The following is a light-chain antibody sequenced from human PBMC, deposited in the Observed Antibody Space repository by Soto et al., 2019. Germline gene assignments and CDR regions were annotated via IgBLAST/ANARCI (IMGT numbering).Light chain of an antibody. V-gene: IGKV3-11*01. CDR2: EAS. J-gene: IGKJ1*01. Sequence: EIVLTQSPSTLSSSPGERATISCRASQTVGVRLNWYQHKPGQAPRLLIYEASNRAAGIPARFSGSGSGTDFTLTISSLEPEDFAFYYCHQRQRWPRTFGQGTKVEIE. CDR1: QTVGVR. CDR3: HQRQRWPRT.